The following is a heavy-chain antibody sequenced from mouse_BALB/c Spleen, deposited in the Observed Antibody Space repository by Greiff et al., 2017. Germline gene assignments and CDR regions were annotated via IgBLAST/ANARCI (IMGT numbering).Heavy chain of an antibody. CDR1: GFTFSSYT. J-gene: IGHJ1*01. V-gene: IGHV5-6-4*01. D-gene: IGHD1-1*01. CDR3: TRGDGSSYGYWYFDV. Sequence: EVMLVESGGGLVKPGGSLKLSCAASGFTFSSYTMSWVRQTPEKRLEWVATISSGGSYTYYPDSVKGRFTISRDNAKNTLYLQMSSLKSEDTAMYYCTRGDGSSYGYWYFDVWGAGTTVTVSS. CDR2: ISSGGSYT.